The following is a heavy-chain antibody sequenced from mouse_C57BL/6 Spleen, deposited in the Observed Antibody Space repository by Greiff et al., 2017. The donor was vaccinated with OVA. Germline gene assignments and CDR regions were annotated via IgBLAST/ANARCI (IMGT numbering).Heavy chain of an antibody. D-gene: IGHD2-2*01. CDR1: GYSITSGYY. Sequence: ESGPGLVKPSQSLSLTCSVTGYSITSGYYWNWLRQFPGNKLEWMGYISYDGSNNYNHSLKNRISITRDTSKNQFFLKLTSVTTEDTSTYYCARDGGYHYWYFDVWGTGTTVTVSS. J-gene: IGHJ1*03. CDR3: ARDGGYHYWYFDV. V-gene: IGHV3-6*01. CDR2: ISYDGSN.